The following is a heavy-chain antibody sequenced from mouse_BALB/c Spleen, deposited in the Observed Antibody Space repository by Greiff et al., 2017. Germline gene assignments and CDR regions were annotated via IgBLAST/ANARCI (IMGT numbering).Heavy chain of an antibody. CDR3: AREDFDY. CDR2: ISYSGST. J-gene: IGHJ2*01. CDR1: GYSITSDYA. V-gene: IGHV3-2*02. Sequence: VQLQESGPGLVKPSQSLSLTCTVTGYSITSDYAWNWIRQFPGNKLEWMGYISYSGSTSYNPSLKSRISITRDTSKNQFFLQLNSVTTEDTATYYCAREDFDYWGQGTTLTVSS.